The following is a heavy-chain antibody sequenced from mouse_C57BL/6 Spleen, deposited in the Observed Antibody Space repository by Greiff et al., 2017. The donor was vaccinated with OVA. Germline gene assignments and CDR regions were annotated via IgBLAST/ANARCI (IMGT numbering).Heavy chain of an antibody. Sequence: QVQLKQSGAELARPGASVKLSCKASGYTFTSYGISWVKQRTGQGLEWIGEIYPRSGNTYYNEKFKGKATLTADKSSSTAYMELRSLTSEDSAVYFCARSGTTVVGLDYWGQGTTLTVSS. V-gene: IGHV1-81*01. CDR1: GYTFTSYG. CDR2: IYPRSGNT. CDR3: ARSGTTVVGLDY. D-gene: IGHD1-1*01. J-gene: IGHJ2*01.